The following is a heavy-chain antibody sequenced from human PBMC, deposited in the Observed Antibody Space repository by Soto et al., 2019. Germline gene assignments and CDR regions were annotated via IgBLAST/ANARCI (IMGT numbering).Heavy chain of an antibody. V-gene: IGHV1-69*13. Sequence: SVKVSXXASGXXXXXXXXSWVRQAPGQGLEWMGGIIPIFGTANYAQKFQGRVTITADESTSTAYMELGSLRSEDTAVYYCARGPPRRYYDSSGEWFDPWG. CDR2: IIPIFGTA. CDR3: ARGPPRRYYDSSGEWFDP. D-gene: IGHD3-22*01. CDR1: GXXXXXXX. J-gene: IGHJ5*02.